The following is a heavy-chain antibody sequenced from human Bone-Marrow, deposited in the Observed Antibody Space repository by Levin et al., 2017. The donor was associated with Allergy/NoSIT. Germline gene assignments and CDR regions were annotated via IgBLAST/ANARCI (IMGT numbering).Heavy chain of an antibody. Sequence: PGGSLRLSCAASGFTFDDYPMHWVRQVPGKGLEWVSFINWDGGTTFYADSVKGRFTISRDNSKDSLFLQMDSLRAEDTAFYFCAKVGGHYYDSSRYSLDFWGQGTLVTVSS. CDR3: AKVGGHYYDSSRYSLDF. CDR2: INWDGGTT. D-gene: IGHD3-22*01. CDR1: GFTFDDYP. V-gene: IGHV3-43D*03. J-gene: IGHJ4*02.